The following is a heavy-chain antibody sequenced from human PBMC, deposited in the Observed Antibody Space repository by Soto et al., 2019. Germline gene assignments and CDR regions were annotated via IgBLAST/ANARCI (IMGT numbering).Heavy chain of an antibody. CDR2: ISGSGGST. Sequence: EVQLLESGGGLVQPGGSLRLSCAASGFTFSSYAMSWVRQAPGKGLEWVSAISGSGGSTYYADSVKGRFTISRDKSKNTLYLQMNSMRAEDTAVYYCARGSYFLLGSTTTRFDYWGQGTLVTVSS. CDR1: GFTFSSYA. J-gene: IGHJ4*02. V-gene: IGHV3-23*01. D-gene: IGHD1-26*01. CDR3: ARGSYFLLGSTTTRFDY.